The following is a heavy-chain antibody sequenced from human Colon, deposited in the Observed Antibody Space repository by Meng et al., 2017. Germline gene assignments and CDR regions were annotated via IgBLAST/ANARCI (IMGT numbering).Heavy chain of an antibody. CDR1: GFTFSSNS. D-gene: IGHD3-10*01. CDR3: ARGDNHYGY. J-gene: IGHJ4*02. V-gene: IGHV3-66*02. CDR2: IYSGGST. Sequence: GVLKISCTASGFTFSSNSMSWVRQAPGKGLEWVSVIYSGGSTYYADSVKGRFTISRDNSENTLYLQMNTLRTEDTAVYYCARGDNHYGYWGQGTLVTVSS.